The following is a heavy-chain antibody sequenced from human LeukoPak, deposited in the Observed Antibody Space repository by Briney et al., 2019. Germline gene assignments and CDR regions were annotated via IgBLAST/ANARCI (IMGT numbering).Heavy chain of an antibody. V-gene: IGHV3-30-3*01. CDR2: ISYDGSNK. J-gene: IGHJ4*02. CDR3: ARDDPPLDY. CDR1: GFTFSNYA. Sequence: GGSLRLSCAASGFTFSNYAMSWVRQAPGKGLEWVAVISYDGSNKYYADSVKGRFTISRDNSKNTLYLQMNSLRAEDTAVYYCARDDPPLDYWGQGTLVTVSS.